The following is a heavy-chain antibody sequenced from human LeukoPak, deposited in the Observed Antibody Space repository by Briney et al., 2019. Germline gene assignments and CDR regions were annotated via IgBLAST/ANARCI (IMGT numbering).Heavy chain of an antibody. Sequence: GGSLRLSCAASGFTFSSYAMNWVRQAPGKGLEWVSAISGSGDTTYYADSVKGRLTISRDNSKNTLFLQMNSLRAEDTAVYYCAKDREGLSSGYDLEYFDYWGQGTLVTVSS. D-gene: IGHD5-12*01. J-gene: IGHJ4*02. V-gene: IGHV3-23*01. CDR2: ISGSGDTT. CDR3: AKDREGLSSGYDLEYFDY. CDR1: GFTFSSYA.